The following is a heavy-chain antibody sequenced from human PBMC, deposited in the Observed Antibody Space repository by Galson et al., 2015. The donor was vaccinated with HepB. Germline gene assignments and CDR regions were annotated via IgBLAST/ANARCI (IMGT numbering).Heavy chain of an antibody. CDR1: GSTFTSYD. CDR3: ARGFYDILTGYSEAFDI. J-gene: IGHJ3*02. Sequence: SVRVSCKASGSTFTSYDINWVRQATGQGLEWMGWMNPNSGNTGYAQKFQGRVTMTRNTSISTAYMELSSLRSEDTAVYYCARGFYDILTGYSEAFDIWGQGTMVTVSS. V-gene: IGHV1-8*01. D-gene: IGHD3-9*01. CDR2: MNPNSGNT.